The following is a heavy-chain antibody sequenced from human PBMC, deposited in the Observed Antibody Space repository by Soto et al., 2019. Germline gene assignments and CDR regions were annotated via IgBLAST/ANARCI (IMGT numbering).Heavy chain of an antibody. CDR2: LTGNGGTT. CDR1: GFTFSNFG. J-gene: IGHJ4*02. Sequence: EVKLWESGGGLVLPGGSLRLSCEASGFTFSNFGMSWVRQAPGKGLEWVSGLTGNGGTTYYADSVKGRFTISRDNSKNTLSLQMNSLRVVDTAVYYCARGGQYQQPYQFDFWGQGTLVTVSS. V-gene: IGHV3-23*01. D-gene: IGHD2-2*01. CDR3: ARGGQYQQPYQFDF.